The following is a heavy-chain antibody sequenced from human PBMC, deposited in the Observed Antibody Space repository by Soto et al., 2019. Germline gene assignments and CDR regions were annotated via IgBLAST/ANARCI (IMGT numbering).Heavy chain of an antibody. Sequence: QVQLQESGPGLLKPSETLSLTCTVSGGSISTDYWSWIRHPPARRLEHIGFIYNGGSPNYNPSLERRVTISPDTSVNQFYLKLNSVTAADTAVYYCARGEGFLRGYGMDVWGRGTTVTVS. V-gene: IGHV4-59*01. CDR2: IYNGGSP. D-gene: IGHD1-26*01. CDR3: ARGEGFLRGYGMDV. J-gene: IGHJ6*02. CDR1: GGSISTDY.